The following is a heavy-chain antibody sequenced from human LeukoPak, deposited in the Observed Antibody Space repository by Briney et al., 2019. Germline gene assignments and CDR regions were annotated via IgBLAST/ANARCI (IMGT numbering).Heavy chain of an antibody. CDR1: GFTFDDYA. Sequence: GRSLRLSCAASGFTFDDYAMHWVRQAPGKGLEWVSGISWNSGRIGYADSVKGRFTISRDNAKNSLYLQMNSLRAEDTAVYYCARDSLYAVVVTAMVPYFDYWGRGTLVTVSS. CDR3: ARDSLYAVVVTAMVPYFDY. CDR2: ISWNSGRI. D-gene: IGHD2-21*02. V-gene: IGHV3-9*01. J-gene: IGHJ4*02.